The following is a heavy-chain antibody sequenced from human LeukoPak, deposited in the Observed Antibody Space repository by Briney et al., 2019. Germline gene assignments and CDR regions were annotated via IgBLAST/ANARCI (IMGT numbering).Heavy chain of an antibody. J-gene: IGHJ6*02. V-gene: IGHV3-33*01. Sequence: GRSLILSCAASGFTFSSYGMHWVRQAPGKGLEWVAVIWSDGSSKHYADSVKGRFTISRDNSMNTLYLQMSSLRAEDTALYYCARGQPPSYYDMDVWGQGTTVTVSS. CDR2: IWSDGSSK. CDR3: ARGQPPSYYDMDV. CDR1: GFTFSSYG. D-gene: IGHD6-13*01.